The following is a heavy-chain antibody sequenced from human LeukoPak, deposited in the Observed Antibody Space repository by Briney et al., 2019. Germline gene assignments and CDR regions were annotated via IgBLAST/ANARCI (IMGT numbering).Heavy chain of an antibody. V-gene: IGHV1-46*01. CDR1: GGTFSSYA. J-gene: IGHJ4*02. CDR3: ARAPKDYYGPLFDY. Sequence: ASVKVSCKASGGTFSSYAISWVRQAPGQGLEWMGIINPSGGSTSYAQKFQGRVTMTRDTSTSTVYMELSSLRSEDTAVYYCARAPKDYYGPLFDYWGQGTLVTVSS. CDR2: INPSGGST. D-gene: IGHD3-10*01.